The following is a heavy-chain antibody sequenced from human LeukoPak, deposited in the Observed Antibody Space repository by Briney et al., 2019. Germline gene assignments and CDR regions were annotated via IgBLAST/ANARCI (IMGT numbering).Heavy chain of an antibody. CDR3: ARMSDILTSNWFDP. D-gene: IGHD3-9*01. J-gene: IGHJ5*02. CDR1: GGSISSGSYY. Sequence: SQTLSLTCTVSGGSISSGSYYWSWIRQPAGKGLEWIGRIYTSGSTNYNPSLKSRVTMSVDTSKNQFSLKLSSVTAADTAVYYCARMSDILTSNWFDPWGQGTLVTVSS. CDR2: IYTSGST. V-gene: IGHV4-61*02.